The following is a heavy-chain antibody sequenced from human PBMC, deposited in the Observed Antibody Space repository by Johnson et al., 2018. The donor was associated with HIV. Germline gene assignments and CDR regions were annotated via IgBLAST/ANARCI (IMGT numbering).Heavy chain of an antibody. CDR2: IYSGGST. J-gene: IGHJ3*02. V-gene: IGHV3-66*01. CDR1: GFTVSSNY. Sequence: VQLVESGGGLVQPGGSLRLSCAASGFTVSSNYMSWVRQAPGKGLEWVSVIYSGGSTYYADSAKGRFNIPRDNSKNTLYLQMNSLRGEDTAVYYCASRNRGGHYYYDSRTDAFDIWGQGTMVTVSS. CDR3: ASRNRGGHYYYDSRTDAFDI. D-gene: IGHD3-22*01.